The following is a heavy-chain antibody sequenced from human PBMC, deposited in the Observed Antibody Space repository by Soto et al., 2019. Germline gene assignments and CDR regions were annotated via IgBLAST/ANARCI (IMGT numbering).Heavy chain of an antibody. CDR1: GFTFTSYA. CDR3: ARGRAASSA. V-gene: IGHV3-7*03. J-gene: IGHJ5*02. D-gene: IGHD2-15*01. Sequence: GGSLRLSCAASGFTFTSYAMTWVRQAPGKGLEWVASVKGDGSEENYVDSVKGRFTISRDNAKNSLYLQMNSLRAEDTAIYYCARGRAASSAWGQGTLVTVSS. CDR2: VKGDGSEE.